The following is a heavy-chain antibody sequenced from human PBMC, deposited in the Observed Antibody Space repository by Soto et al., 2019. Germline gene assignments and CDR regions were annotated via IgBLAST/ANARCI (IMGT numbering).Heavy chain of an antibody. CDR2: IKSKNEGGTT. J-gene: IGHJ4*02. V-gene: IGHV3-15*01. CDR3: TTVAY. CDR1: GFTFTKAW. Sequence: EVQVVESGGGLVKPGGSLRLSCVASGFTFTKAWMSWVRQAPGKGLEWVGRIKSKNEGGTTEYAAPVRGRFIISRDDSRNTVYLQMNSLKIDDTAVDYCTTVAYWGRGNLVTVSS.